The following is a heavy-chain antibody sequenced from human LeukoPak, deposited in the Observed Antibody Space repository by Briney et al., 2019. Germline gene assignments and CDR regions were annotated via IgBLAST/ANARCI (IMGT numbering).Heavy chain of an antibody. D-gene: IGHD4-23*01. CDR2: IYYSGST. J-gene: IGHJ4*02. CDR1: GGSISSGGYY. CDR3: ARDFGGYYYFDY. Sequence: SETLSLTCTVSGGSISSGGYYWSWIRQHPGEGLEWIGYIYYSGSTYYNPSLKSRVTISVDTSKNQFSLKLSSVTAADTAVYYCARDFGGYYYFDYWGQGTLVTVSS. V-gene: IGHV4-31*03.